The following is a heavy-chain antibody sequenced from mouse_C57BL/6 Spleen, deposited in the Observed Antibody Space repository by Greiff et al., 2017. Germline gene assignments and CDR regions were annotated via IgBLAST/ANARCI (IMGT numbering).Heavy chain of an antibody. J-gene: IGHJ4*01. CDR3: ARGGLSYAMDY. Sequence: QVQLQQSGAELVKPGASVKISCKASGYAFSSYWMNWVKQRPGKGLEWIGQIYPGDGDTNYNGKFKGKATLTADKSSSTAYMQLSSLTSEDSAVYICARGGLSYAMDYRGQGTSDTVSS. CDR2: IYPGDGDT. D-gene: IGHD3-3*01. V-gene: IGHV1-80*01. CDR1: GYAFSSYW.